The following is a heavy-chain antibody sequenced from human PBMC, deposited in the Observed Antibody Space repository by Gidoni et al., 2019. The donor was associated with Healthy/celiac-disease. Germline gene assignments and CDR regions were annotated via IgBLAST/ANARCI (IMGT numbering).Heavy chain of an antibody. CDR3: ARTLVTGYDSSGYYYVAWFDP. D-gene: IGHD3-22*01. CDR2: IYHSGST. Sequence: QVQLQESGPGLVKPSETLSLTCPVSGYSISSGYYWGWIRQPPGKGLEWIGSIYHSGSTYYNPSLKCRVTISVDTSKNQFSLKLSSVTAADTAVYYCARTLVTGYDSSGYYYVAWFDPWGQGTLVTVSS. V-gene: IGHV4-38-2*01. CDR1: GYSISSGYY. J-gene: IGHJ5*02.